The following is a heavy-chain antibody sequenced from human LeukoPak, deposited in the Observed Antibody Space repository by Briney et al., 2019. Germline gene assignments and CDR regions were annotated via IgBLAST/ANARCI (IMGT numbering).Heavy chain of an antibody. CDR1: GGSISSGGYS. Sequence: PSQTLSLTCAVSGGSISSGGYSWSWIRQPPGKGLEWIGYIYHSGSTYYNPSLKSRVTISVDRSKNQFSLKLNSVTAADTAVYYCARGSGGDWEVYFDYWGQGTLVTVSS. D-gene: IGHD2-21*01. J-gene: IGHJ4*02. CDR3: ARGSGGDWEVYFDY. V-gene: IGHV4-30-2*01. CDR2: IYHSGST.